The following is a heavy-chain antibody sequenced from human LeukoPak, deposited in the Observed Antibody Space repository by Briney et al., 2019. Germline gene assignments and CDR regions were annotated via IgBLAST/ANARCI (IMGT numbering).Heavy chain of an antibody. CDR1: GFSVSSDW. CDR3: ASRMGATQT. Sequence: QPGGSLRLSCVASGFSVSSDWMRWVRQTPGKGLEWMASIKEDGSEKRYVDSVKGRFTISRDNAKNSLYLQMNSLRPEDTAVYYCASRMGATQTWGQGTLVTVSS. J-gene: IGHJ4*02. CDR2: IKEDGSEK. D-gene: IGHD1-26*01. V-gene: IGHV3-7*01.